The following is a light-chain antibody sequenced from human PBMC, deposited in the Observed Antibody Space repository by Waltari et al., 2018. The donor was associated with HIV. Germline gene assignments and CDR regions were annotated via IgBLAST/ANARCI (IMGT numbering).Light chain of an antibody. J-gene: IGLJ3*02. V-gene: IGLV1-44*01. CDR3: ATWDHRLNGWV. CDR2: NNK. CDR1: SSNIGSDA. Sequence: QAVLTQPPSAPGTPGQRITISCSGSSSNIGSDAVNWYQQLPGTAPKLRIYNNKQRPSGVPDRFSASKSGTSASLASSGLQSEDEADYYCATWDHRLNGWVFGGGTKLTVL.